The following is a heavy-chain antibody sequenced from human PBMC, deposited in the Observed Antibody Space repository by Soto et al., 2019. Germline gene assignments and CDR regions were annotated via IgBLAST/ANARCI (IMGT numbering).Heavy chain of an antibody. Sequence: PGGSLRLSCEASGFTFSRYTMNWVRQAPGKGLEWVSYISLETSTTYYADSVKGRFTISRDNAKNSLYLQMNSLRAEDTAVYYCARDGPTVTPTWLYWGQGTLVTVSS. D-gene: IGHD4-4*01. V-gene: IGHV3-48*01. J-gene: IGHJ4*02. CDR1: GFTFSRYT. CDR3: ARDGPTVTPTWLY. CDR2: ISLETSTT.